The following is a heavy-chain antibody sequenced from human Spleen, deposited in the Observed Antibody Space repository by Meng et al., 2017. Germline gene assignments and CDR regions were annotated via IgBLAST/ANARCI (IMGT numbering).Heavy chain of an antibody. Sequence: GESLKISCAASGFTVSSNEMSWVRQAPGKGLEWVSSISGDSTYYADSGKGRFTISRDNSKNTLNLQMNSLRAEDTAVYYCARDLAVAGYYFDYWGQGTLVTVSS. CDR1: GFTVSSNE. CDR2: ISGDST. D-gene: IGHD6-19*01. CDR3: ARDLAVAGYYFDY. V-gene: IGHV3-38-3*01. J-gene: IGHJ4*02.